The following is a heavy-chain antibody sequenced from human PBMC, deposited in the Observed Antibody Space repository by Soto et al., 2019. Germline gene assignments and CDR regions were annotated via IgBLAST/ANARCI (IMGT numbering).Heavy chain of an antibody. V-gene: IGHV3-23*01. CDR1: GFTFSSYA. CDR2: ISGSGGST. Sequence: EVQLLESGGGLVQPGGSLRLSCAASGFTFSSYAMRWVRQAPGKGLEWVSAISGSGGSTYYADSVKGRFTISRDNSKNTRSLHMNSLGAEDTAVYYCARRGSGSYYDYWGQGTLVTVSS. CDR3: ARRGSGSYYDY. D-gene: IGHD1-26*01. J-gene: IGHJ4*02.